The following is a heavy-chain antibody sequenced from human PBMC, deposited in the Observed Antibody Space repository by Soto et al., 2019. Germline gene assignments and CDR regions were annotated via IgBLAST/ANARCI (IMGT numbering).Heavy chain of an antibody. CDR2: IYYSGST. CDR3: ARDYQEGGYARFDY. Sequence: SETLSLTCTVSGGSISSYYWSWIRQPPGKGLEWIGYIYYSGSTNYNPSLKSRVTISVDTSKNQFSLKLSSVTAADTAVYYCARDYQEGGYARFDYWGQGTLVTVSS. J-gene: IGHJ4*02. V-gene: IGHV4-59*01. CDR1: GGSISSYY. D-gene: IGHD5-12*01.